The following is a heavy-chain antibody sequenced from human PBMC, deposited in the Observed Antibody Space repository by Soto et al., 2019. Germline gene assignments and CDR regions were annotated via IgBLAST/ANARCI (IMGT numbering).Heavy chain of an antibody. CDR3: ARRWGTYFDF. CDR2: IYYSGST. V-gene: IGHV4-59*01. Sequence: QVQLQESGPRLVKPSETLSLTCTVSGGSISSYYWSWIRQPPGKGLEWIGYIYYSGSTDYDPSLKSRVTISVDTSKNQFSLKLSSVTAADTAVYYCARRWGTYFDFWGQGTLVTVSS. J-gene: IGHJ4*02. CDR1: GGSISSYY. D-gene: IGHD7-27*01.